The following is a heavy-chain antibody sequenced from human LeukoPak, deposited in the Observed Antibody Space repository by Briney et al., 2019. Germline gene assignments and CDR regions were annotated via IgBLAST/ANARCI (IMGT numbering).Heavy chain of an antibody. CDR1: GFTLSSYT. CDR3: ARDHNYCYYTDV. V-gene: IGHV3-48*01. CDR2: ISRTGSI. Sequence: GSLGLSCAASGFTLSSYTMNWVRQAPGKGLEWVSSISRTGSIYYADSVKGRFTISRDDAKNSLNLQMNSLRAEDTAVYYCARDHNYCYYTDVWGKGTTVTVSS. J-gene: IGHJ6*03.